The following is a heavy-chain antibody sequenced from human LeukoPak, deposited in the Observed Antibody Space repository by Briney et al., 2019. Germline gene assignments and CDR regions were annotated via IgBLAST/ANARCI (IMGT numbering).Heavy chain of an antibody. Sequence: PGRSLRLSCAASGFTFSSYGMHWVRQAPGKGLEWVAVISYDGSNKYYADSVKGRFTISRDNSKNTLYLQMNSLRPEDTAVYYRAKDRSSGWYSFQHWGQGTLVSVSS. J-gene: IGHJ1*01. CDR1: GFTFSSYG. CDR3: AKDRSSGWYSFQH. CDR2: ISYDGSNK. D-gene: IGHD6-19*01. V-gene: IGHV3-30*18.